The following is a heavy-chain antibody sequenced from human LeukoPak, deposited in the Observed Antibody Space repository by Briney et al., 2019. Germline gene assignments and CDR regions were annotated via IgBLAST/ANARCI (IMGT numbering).Heavy chain of an antibody. V-gene: IGHV3-23*01. CDR3: AKAGVGATVFDY. CDR2: ISSSGGST. J-gene: IGHJ4*02. D-gene: IGHD1-26*01. Sequence: PGRSLRLSCAASGFTFSSYGMHWVRQAPGKGLEWVSAISSSGGSTNYAASVKGRFTISRDNLKNTLYLQMNSLRAEDTAVYYCAKAGVGATVFDYWGQGTLVTVSS. CDR1: GFTFSSYG.